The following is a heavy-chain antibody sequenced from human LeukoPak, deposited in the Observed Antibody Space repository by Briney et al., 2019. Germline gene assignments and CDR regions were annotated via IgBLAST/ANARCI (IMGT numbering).Heavy chain of an antibody. Sequence: GASVKVSCKASGYTFTSYGISWVRQAPGQGLEWMGWISAYNGNTNYAQTLQGRVPMTTDTPTSTAYMELRSLRSDDTAVYYCARDRPYTGGWRGFDYLGQGTLVTVSS. CDR3: ARDRPYTGGWRGFDY. V-gene: IGHV1-18*01. D-gene: IGHD6-19*01. CDR2: ISAYNGNT. J-gene: IGHJ4*02. CDR1: GYTFTSYG.